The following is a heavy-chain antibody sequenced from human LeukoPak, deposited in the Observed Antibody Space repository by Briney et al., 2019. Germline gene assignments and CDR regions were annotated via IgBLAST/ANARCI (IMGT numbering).Heavy chain of an antibody. D-gene: IGHD5-18*01. Sequence: PGRSLRLSCVASGFTFSSCGMHWVRRAPGKGLEWVAGISYDGSNKFYADSVKGRFTLSRDNSKNTLYLQISSLRIEDTAVYYCTTEGDSYGYFVDYLGRGTLVIVSS. CDR3: TTEGDSYGYFVDY. CDR1: GFTFSSCG. J-gene: IGHJ4*02. CDR2: ISYDGSNK. V-gene: IGHV3-30*03.